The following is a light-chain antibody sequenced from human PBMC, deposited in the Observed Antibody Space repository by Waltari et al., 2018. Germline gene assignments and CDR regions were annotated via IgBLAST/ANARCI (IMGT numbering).Light chain of an antibody. CDR3: CSYTRSSTYV. J-gene: IGLJ1*01. CDR2: DT. CDR1: NTDVGGSNF. V-gene: IGLV2-14*03. Sequence: QSALSQPASVSGSPGQSITISCSGTNTDVGGSNFVSWYRQYPDKAPKVIIYDTDRPSGVSHRFSGSKFGNTASLTISGLQAEDEADYYCCSYTRSSTYVFGTGTKVTVL.